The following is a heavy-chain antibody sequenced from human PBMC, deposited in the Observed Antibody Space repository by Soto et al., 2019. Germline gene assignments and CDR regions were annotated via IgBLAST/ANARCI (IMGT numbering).Heavy chain of an antibody. Sequence: GGSLRLSCAASGFTFSDYYMSWIRQAPGKGLEWVSYISSSGSTIYYADSVKGRFTISRDNAKNSLYLQMNSLRAEDTAVYYCARDISNYEGGEYYYYYMDVWGKGTTVTVSS. CDR2: ISSSGSTI. V-gene: IGHV3-11*01. CDR1: GFTFSDYY. D-gene: IGHD4-4*01. CDR3: ARDISNYEGGEYYYYYMDV. J-gene: IGHJ6*03.